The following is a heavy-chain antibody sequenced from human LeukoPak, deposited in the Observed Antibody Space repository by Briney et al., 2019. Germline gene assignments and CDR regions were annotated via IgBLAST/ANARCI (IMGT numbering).Heavy chain of an antibody. V-gene: IGHV4-39*01. CDR1: GGSISSSSYY. J-gene: IGHJ4*02. CDR3: ARHEGYCSGGSCYVGYFDY. Sequence: SETLSLACTVSGGSISSSSYYWGWIRQPPGKGLEWIGSIYYSGSTYYNPSLKSRVTISVDTSKNQFSLKLSSVTAADTAVYYCARHEGYCSGGSCYVGYFDYWGQGTLVTVSS. CDR2: IYYSGST. D-gene: IGHD2-15*01.